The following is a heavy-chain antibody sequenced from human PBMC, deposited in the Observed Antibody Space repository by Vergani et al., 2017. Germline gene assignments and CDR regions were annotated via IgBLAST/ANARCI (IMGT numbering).Heavy chain of an antibody. Sequence: EVQLLESGGGLAQPGGSLRLSCAASGFTFRNYAMTWVRQAPGKGLEWVSSISSSSSSIYYADSVKGRFTISRDNAKNSLYLQMNSLRAEDTAVYYCASSPGYSSSWYYFDYWGQGTLVTVSS. CDR2: ISSSSSSI. D-gene: IGHD6-13*01. CDR3: ASSPGYSSSWYYFDY. V-gene: IGHV3-21*01. CDR1: GFTFRNYA. J-gene: IGHJ4*02.